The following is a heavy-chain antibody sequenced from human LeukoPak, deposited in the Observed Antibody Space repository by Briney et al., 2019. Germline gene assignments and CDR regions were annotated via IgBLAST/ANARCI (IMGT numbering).Heavy chain of an antibody. CDR1: GGSISSFY. CDR3: ARDYDKAFDY. J-gene: IGHJ4*02. CDR2: IYNSGST. D-gene: IGHD3-9*01. Sequence: SETLSLTCTVSGGSISSFYWSWIRQPAGKGLEWIGRIYNSGSTNYNPSLKSRVTMSVDKSKNQFSLKLSSVTAADTAVYYCARDYDKAFDYWGQGTLVTVSS. V-gene: IGHV4-4*07.